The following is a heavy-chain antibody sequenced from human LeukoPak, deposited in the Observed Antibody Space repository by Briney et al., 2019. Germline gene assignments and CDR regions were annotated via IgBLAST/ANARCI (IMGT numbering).Heavy chain of an antibody. CDR1: GGSFSGYY. J-gene: IGHJ3*02. Sequence: SETLSLTCAVYGGSFSGYYWSWIRQPPGKGLEWIGEINHSGSTNYNPSLKGRVTISIDTSKNQFSLKLTSVTAADTAVYYCAKSNGYGLVDIWGQGTMVTVSS. D-gene: IGHD3-10*01. CDR3: AKSNGYGLVDI. CDR2: INHSGST. V-gene: IGHV4-34*01.